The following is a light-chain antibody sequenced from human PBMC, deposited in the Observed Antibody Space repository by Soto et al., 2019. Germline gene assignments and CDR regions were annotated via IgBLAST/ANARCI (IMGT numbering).Light chain of an antibody. Sequence: QSVLTQPASVSGSPGQSVTISCTGTTRNVGLYQAISWYQQHPGKAPKLILYEVNQRPSGVSNRFSGSKSGNTASLTISGLQPEYESDCYCCSYASSSTYVFGTGTNLTAL. V-gene: IGLV2-23*02. CDR3: CSYASSSTYV. CDR2: EVN. J-gene: IGLJ1*01. CDR1: TRNVGLYQA.